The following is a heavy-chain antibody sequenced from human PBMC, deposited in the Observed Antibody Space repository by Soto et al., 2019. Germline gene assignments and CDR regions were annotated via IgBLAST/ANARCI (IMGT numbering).Heavy chain of an antibody. CDR1: GFTFSSYA. V-gene: IGHV3-23*01. D-gene: IGHD2-2*01. CDR3: AKDRVVVPAAPLFGPNYSMDV. Sequence: EVQLLESGGGLVQPGGSLRLSCAASGFTFSSYAMSWVRQAPGKGLEWVSAISGSGGSTYYADSVKGRFTISRDNSKNTLYLQMNSLRAEDTAVYYCAKDRVVVPAAPLFGPNYSMDVWGKVTTVTVSS. CDR2: ISGSGGST. J-gene: IGHJ6*03.